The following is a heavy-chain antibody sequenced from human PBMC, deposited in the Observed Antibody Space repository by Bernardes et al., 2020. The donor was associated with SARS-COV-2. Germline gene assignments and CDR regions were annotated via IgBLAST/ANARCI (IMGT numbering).Heavy chain of an antibody. Sequence: GGSLRLSCAASGFTFSDYYMSWIRQAPGKGLEWVSYISSSGSTIYYADSVKGRFTISRDNAKNSLYLQMNSLRAEDTAVYYCAREEGGSITIFGVLIRYGMDVWGQGTTVTVSS. D-gene: IGHD3-3*01. CDR3: AREEGGSITIFGVLIRYGMDV. V-gene: IGHV3-11*01. J-gene: IGHJ6*02. CDR1: GFTFSDYY. CDR2: ISSSGSTI.